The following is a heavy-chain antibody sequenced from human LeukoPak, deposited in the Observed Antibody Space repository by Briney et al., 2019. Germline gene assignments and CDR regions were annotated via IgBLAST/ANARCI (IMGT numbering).Heavy chain of an antibody. CDR1: GFTFSSYA. Sequence: GGSLRLSCAASGFTFSSYAMSWVRQAPGKGLEWVSAISGSGGSTYYADSVKGRFTVSRDNDKSLLYLQMNSLRADDTATYYCVRSLTIAVAGTDLWGQGTVVTVS. CDR3: VRSLTIAVAGTDL. CDR2: ISGSGGST. V-gene: IGHV3-23*01. D-gene: IGHD6-19*01. J-gene: IGHJ5*02.